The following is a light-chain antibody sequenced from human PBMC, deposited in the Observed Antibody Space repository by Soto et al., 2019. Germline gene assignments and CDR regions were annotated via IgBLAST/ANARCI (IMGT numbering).Light chain of an antibody. Sequence: DIQMPQSPSSLSASVVDRGTITCRASQSISSYLNWYQQKPGKAPKLMIYKASSLESGVPSRFSGSGSGTDFTLTISSLQPEDFADYYCQQSYSTHSITFGQGTRLEI. CDR3: QQSYSTHSIT. J-gene: IGKJ5*01. CDR2: KAS. V-gene: IGKV1-39*01. CDR1: QSISSY.